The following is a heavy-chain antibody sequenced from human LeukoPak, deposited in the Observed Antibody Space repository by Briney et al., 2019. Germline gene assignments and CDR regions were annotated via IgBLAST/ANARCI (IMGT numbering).Heavy chain of an antibody. CDR3: ARRTKYGSSPVDY. D-gene: IGHD6-6*01. CDR1: RFTFSSYA. V-gene: IGHV3-23*01. Sequence: GGSLRLSCAASRFTFSSYAMSWVRQAPGKGLEWVSAISGSGGSTYYADSVKGRFTISRDNSRTPLYLQMSSLRAEDTAVYYCARRTKYGSSPVDYWGQGTLVTVSS. J-gene: IGHJ4*02. CDR2: ISGSGGST.